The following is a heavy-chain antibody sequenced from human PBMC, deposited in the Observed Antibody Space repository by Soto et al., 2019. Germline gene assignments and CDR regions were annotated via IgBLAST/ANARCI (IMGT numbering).Heavy chain of an antibody. CDR3: ARANVWNDGFFAINSLDP. CDR2: IYLGDSDT. CDR1: GYSFTNYW. D-gene: IGHD1-1*01. J-gene: IGHJ5*02. Sequence: GESLKISCKGSGYSFTNYWIGWVRQMPGKGLEWMGTIYLGDSDTRYSPSFQGRVTISADKSISAAYLQWGSLKASDTAMYYCARANVWNDGFFAINSLDPWGQGTLVTVYS. V-gene: IGHV5-51*01.